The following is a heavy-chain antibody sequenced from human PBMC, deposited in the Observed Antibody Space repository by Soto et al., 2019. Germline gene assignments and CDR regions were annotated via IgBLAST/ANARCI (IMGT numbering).Heavy chain of an antibody. CDR3: ARQGFSKHYFYAADV. D-gene: IGHD6-13*01. CDR2: IYPGDSDT. V-gene: IGHV5-51*01. J-gene: IGHJ6*02. Sequence: GESLKISCTGSGYSFSTYWIAWVRQMPGKGLEWMGIIYPGDSDTRYSPSFQGQVTISADTSTKTAYLQWSSLKASDTATYFCARQGFSKHYFYAADVWGQGTTVTVSS. CDR1: GYSFSTYW.